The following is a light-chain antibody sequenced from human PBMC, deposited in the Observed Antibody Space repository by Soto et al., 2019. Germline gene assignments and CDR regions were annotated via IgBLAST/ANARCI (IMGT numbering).Light chain of an antibody. CDR3: CSYAGRYTFV. J-gene: IGLJ6*01. CDR1: SSDVGGYSY. V-gene: IGLV2-11*01. CDR2: DVS. Sequence: QSALTQPRSVSGSPGQSVTISCAGTSSDVGGYSYVSWYQQHPGKAPKVVISDVSKRPSGVPDRFSGSKSGNMASLTISGLQAEDEADYYCCSYAGRYTFVFGSGTKVTVL.